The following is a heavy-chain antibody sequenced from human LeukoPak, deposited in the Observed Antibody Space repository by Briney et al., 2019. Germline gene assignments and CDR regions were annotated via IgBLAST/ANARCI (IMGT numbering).Heavy chain of an antibody. CDR1: GGSISSNTYF. J-gene: IGHJ5*02. CDR2: IYYNGNS. CDR3: ARVGSSLNWFDP. V-gene: IGHV4-39*07. Sequence: PSETLSLTCTVSGGSISSNTYFWGWIRQPPGKGLEWIGSIYYNGNSFYNPSLKSRFTTSLDTSKNQFSLNLSSVTAADTAVYYCARVGSSLNWFDPWGQGTLVTVSS. D-gene: IGHD2-15*01.